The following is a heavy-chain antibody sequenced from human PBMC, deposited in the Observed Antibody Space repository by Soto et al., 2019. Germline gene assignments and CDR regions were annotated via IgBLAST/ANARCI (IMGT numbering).Heavy chain of an antibody. J-gene: IGHJ6*02. CDR3: ARGGYYGSGSYRSPASYYYYGMAD. V-gene: IGHV4-61*08. D-gene: IGHD3-10*01. CDR1: GGSVSIGEYY. CDR2: IYYSGST. Sequence: SETLSLTCTVSGGSVSIGEYYWSWIRQPPGKGLEWIGYIYYSGSTKYNPSLKSRVTMSVDTSKNQFSLKLSSVTAADTAVYYCARGGYYGSGSYRSPASYYYYGMADWGQGNTVP.